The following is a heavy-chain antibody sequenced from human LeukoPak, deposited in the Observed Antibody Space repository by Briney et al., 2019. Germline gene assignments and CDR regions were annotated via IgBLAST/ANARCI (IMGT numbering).Heavy chain of an antibody. CDR1: GFTFSSYW. D-gene: IGHD2-2*01. CDR3: ARDCTSTSCYPHYYYYYGMDV. J-gene: IGHJ6*02. V-gene: IGHV3-74*01. Sequence: GGSLRLSCAASGFTFSSYWMHWVRQAPGKGLVWVSRINSDGSSKSYADSVKGRFTISRDNAKNTLYLQMNSLRAEDTAVYYCARDCTSTSCYPHYYYYYGMDVWGQGTTVTVSS. CDR2: INSDGSSK.